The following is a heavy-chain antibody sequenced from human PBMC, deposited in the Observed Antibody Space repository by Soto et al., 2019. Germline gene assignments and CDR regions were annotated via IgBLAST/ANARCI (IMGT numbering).Heavy chain of an antibody. Sequence: PGGSLRLSXAASGFNFSNFAMSWVRQAPGKGLEWVSGISNSGGTTYYADSVKGRFTISRDNSKNTLHLHMSGLTTEDTAVYYCAKLTWIQLWSRNCVLDYWGHGTLVTVSS. D-gene: IGHD5-18*01. J-gene: IGHJ4*01. CDR3: AKLTWIQLWSRNCVLDY. CDR2: ISNSGGTT. CDR1: GFNFSNFA. V-gene: IGHV3-23*01.